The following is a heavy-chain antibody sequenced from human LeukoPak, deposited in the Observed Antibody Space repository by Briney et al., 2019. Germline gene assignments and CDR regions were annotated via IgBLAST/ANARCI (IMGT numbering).Heavy chain of an antibody. D-gene: IGHD6-6*01. CDR2: ISSSSSYI. Sequence: KPGGSLRLSCAASGFTFSSYSMNWVRQAPGKGLGWDSYISSSSSYIYYADSVKGRFTISRDNAKNSLYLQMNSLRAEDTAVYYCAGDYQYSSSSPPGYWGQGTLVTVSS. J-gene: IGHJ4*02. V-gene: IGHV3-21*01. CDR3: AGDYQYSSSSPPGY. CDR1: GFTFSSYS.